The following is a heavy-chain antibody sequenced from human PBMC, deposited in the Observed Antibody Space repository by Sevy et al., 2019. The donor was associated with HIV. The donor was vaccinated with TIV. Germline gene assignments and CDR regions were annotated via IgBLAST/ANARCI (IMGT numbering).Heavy chain of an antibody. J-gene: IGHJ6*03. V-gene: IGHV1-2*04. D-gene: IGHD6-13*01. CDR3: ARERMSSRGYIDV. CDR1: GYTFTGYY. CDR2: INPNSGGT. Sequence: ASVKVSCKASGYTFTGYYMHWVRQAPGQGLEWMGWINPNSGGTNYAQKFQGWVTMTSETSISTAYMELSRRRSDDTAVYYCARERMSSRGYIDVWGKGTTVTVTS.